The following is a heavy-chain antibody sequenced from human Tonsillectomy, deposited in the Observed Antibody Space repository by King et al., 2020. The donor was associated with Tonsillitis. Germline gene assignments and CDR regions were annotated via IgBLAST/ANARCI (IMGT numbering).Heavy chain of an antibody. CDR2: NYYSGST. CDR1: GGSVSSGSYY. D-gene: IGHD1-20*01. J-gene: IGHJ4*02. Sequence: QLQESGPGLVKPSETLSLTCTVSGGSVSSGSYYWSWIRPPPGKGLEWIGYNYYSGSTNYNPSLKSRVTISVDTSKNQFSLKLSSVTAADTAVYYCARDPLTGSVDYWGQGTLVTVSS. CDR3: ARDPLTGSVDY. V-gene: IGHV4-61*01.